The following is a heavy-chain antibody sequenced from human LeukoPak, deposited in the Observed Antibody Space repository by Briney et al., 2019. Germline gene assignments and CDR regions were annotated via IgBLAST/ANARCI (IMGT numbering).Heavy chain of an antibody. J-gene: IGHJ4*02. CDR2: ISSSSSYI. CDR1: GFTFSSYT. D-gene: IGHD5-18*01. CDR3: ARDILGYGKGGGFDY. Sequence: GGSLRLSCAASGFTFSSYTMIWVRQAPGKGLEWVSSISSSSSYIFYADSVKGRFTISRDNAKNSLYLQMNSLRAEDTAVYYCARDILGYGKGGGFDYWGQGTLVTVSS. V-gene: IGHV3-21*01.